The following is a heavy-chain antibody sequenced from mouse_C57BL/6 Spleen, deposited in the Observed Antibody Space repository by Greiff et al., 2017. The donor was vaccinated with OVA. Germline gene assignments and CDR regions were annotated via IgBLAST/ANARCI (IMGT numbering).Heavy chain of an antibody. CDR3: AREWKLRGDAMDY. J-gene: IGHJ4*01. D-gene: IGHD2-1*01. V-gene: IGHV1-53*01. CDR1: GYTFTSYW. Sequence: VQLQQPGTELVKPGASVKPSCKASGYTFTSYWMHWVKQRPGQGLEWIGNINPSNGGTNYNEKFKSKATLTVDKSSSTAYMQLSSLTSEDSAVYYCAREWKLRGDAMDYWGQGTSVTVSS. CDR2: INPSNGGT.